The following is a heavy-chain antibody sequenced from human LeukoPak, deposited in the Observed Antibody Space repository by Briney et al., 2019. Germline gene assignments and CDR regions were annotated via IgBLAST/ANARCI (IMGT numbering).Heavy chain of an antibody. CDR1: GYSFTSYW. CDR2: IDPSDSYT. J-gene: IGHJ5*02. CDR3: ARLPVGATKWFDP. D-gene: IGHD1-26*01. V-gene: IGHV5-10-1*01. Sequence: GESLKISCKGSGYSFTSYWISWVRQMPGKGLEWMGRIDPSDSYTNYSPSFQGHVTISADKSISTAYLQWSSLKASDTAMYYCARLPVGATKWFDPWGQGTLVTVSA.